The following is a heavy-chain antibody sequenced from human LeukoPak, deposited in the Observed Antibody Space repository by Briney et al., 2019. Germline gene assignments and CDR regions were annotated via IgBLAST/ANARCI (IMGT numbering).Heavy chain of an antibody. CDR2: IYHSGSN. V-gene: IGHV4-30-2*01. J-gene: IGHJ4*02. D-gene: IGHD2-2*01. Sequence: SETLSLTCTVSGGSITSGYYWSWIRQPPGKGLEWIGYIYHSGSNYYNPSPRSRVTISIDRSKNQFSLNLSSATAADTAVYYCARADCSDTNCYVDYWGQGTLVTVSS. CDR1: GGSITSGYY. CDR3: ARADCSDTNCYVDY.